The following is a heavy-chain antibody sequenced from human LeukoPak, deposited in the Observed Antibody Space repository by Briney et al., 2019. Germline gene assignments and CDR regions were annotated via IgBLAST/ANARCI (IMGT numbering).Heavy chain of an antibody. J-gene: IGHJ3*02. CDR2: IYSGGST. Sequence: GGSLRLSCAASGFTFSSYWMSWVRQAPGKGLEWVSVIYSGGSTYYADSVKGRFTISRDNSKNTLYLQMNSLRAEDTAVYYCARGVSPGNDAFDIWGQGTMVTVSS. CDR3: ARGVSPGNDAFDI. V-gene: IGHV3-53*01. D-gene: IGHD3-22*01. CDR1: GFTFSSYW.